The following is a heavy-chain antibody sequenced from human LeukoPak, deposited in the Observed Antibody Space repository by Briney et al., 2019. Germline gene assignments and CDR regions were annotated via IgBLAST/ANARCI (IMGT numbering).Heavy chain of an antibody. CDR2: ISGSGGST. V-gene: IGHV3-23*01. D-gene: IGHD2-2*02. J-gene: IGHJ4*02. CDR1: GFTFSSYA. Sequence: GGSLRLSCAASGFTFSSYAMSWVRQAPGKGLEWVSAISGSGGSTYYADSVKGRFTISKDYSKNTLYLQMNSLRADDTAVYYCATQESQLLYAEDYWGQGTLVTVSS. CDR3: ATQESQLLYAEDY.